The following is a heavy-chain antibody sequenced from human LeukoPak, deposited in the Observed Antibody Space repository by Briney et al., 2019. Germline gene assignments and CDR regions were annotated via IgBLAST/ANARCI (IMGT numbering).Heavy chain of an antibody. J-gene: IGHJ3*02. D-gene: IGHD6-19*01. V-gene: IGHV3-21*01. CDR1: GFTFSSYS. CDR2: ISSSSSYI. Sequence: GGSLRLSCAASGFTFSSYSMNWVRQAPGKGLEWVSSISSSSSYIYYADSVKGRFTISRDNAENSLYLQMNSLRAEDTAVYYCARDRIAVAGRDAFDIWGQGTMVTVSS. CDR3: ARDRIAVAGRDAFDI.